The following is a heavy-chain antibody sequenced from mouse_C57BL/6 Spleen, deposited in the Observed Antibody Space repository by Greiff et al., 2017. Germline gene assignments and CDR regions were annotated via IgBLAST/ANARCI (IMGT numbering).Heavy chain of an antibody. V-gene: IGHV1-50*01. Sequence: QVQLKQPGAELVKPGASVKLSCKASGYTFTSYWMQWVKQRPGQGLAWIGEIDPSDSYTNSNQQFKGKATLTVDTSSSTAYMQLSSLTSEDSAVYYCARAGDATDYWGQGASVTVSS. J-gene: IGHJ4*01. CDR3: ARAGDATDY. CDR2: IDPSDSYT. CDR1: GYTFTSYW.